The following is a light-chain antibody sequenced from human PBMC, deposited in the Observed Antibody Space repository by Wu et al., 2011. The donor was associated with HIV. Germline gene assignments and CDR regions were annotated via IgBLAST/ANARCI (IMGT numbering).Light chain of an antibody. CDR3: QQYKKWPRS. Sequence: EIVLTQSPATLSLSPGERATLSCRASQSVSRYLAWYQQKPGQAPRLLIYGASIRATGIPARFSGSGSGAEFTLTISSLQSEDFAIYYCQQYKKWPRSFGQGTKVEVK. CDR2: GAS. CDR1: QSVSRY. J-gene: IGKJ1*01. V-gene: IGKV3-15*01.